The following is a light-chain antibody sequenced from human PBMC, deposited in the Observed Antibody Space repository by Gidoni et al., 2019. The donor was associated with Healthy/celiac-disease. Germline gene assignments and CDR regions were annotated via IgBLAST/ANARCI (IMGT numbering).Light chain of an antibody. CDR2: KAS. Sequence: DIQMTQSPSTLSASVGDRVTITCRASQSISSWLAWYQQKPGKAPKLLIYKASSLESGVPSRFSGSGSGTEFNLTISSLQPDDFATYYCKQYNSYPYTFGQGTKLEIK. J-gene: IGKJ2*01. CDR3: KQYNSYPYT. V-gene: IGKV1-5*03. CDR1: QSISSW.